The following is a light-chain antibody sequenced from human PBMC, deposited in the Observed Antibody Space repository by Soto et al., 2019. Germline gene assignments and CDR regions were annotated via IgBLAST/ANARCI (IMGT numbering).Light chain of an antibody. V-gene: IGKV1-39*01. CDR1: QSIRSY. CDR2: DAS. J-gene: IGKJ1*01. CDR3: QQSYSTPPWT. Sequence: DIHLTQSPSSLSASVGHKVTITCRASQSIRSYLNWVQQKPGKAPKLLIYDASSLQTGVPSRFSGSGSGTDFSLTISSLQPEDFATYYCQQSYSTPPWTFGQGTKVDIK.